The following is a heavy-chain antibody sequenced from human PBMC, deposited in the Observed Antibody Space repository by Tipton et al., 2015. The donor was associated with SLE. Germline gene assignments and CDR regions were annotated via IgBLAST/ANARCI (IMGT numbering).Heavy chain of an antibody. Sequence: TLSLTCTVSGGSISSHYWGWIRQPPGKGLEWIGYIYYSGSTNYNPSLKSRVTISVDTSKNQFSLKLSSVTAADTAVYYCARDDRRRTYYYGSGPENYYYGMDVWGQGTTVTVSS. CDR3: ARDDRRRTYYYGSGPENYYYGMDV. V-gene: IGHV4-59*11. CDR1: GGSISSHY. D-gene: IGHD3-10*01. J-gene: IGHJ6*02. CDR2: IYYSGST.